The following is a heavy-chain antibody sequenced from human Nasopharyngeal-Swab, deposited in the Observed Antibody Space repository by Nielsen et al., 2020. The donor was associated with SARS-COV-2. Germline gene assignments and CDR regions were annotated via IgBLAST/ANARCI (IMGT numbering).Heavy chain of an antibody. CDR1: GFTFSSYD. CDR2: IGTAGDT. J-gene: IGHJ3*02. Sequence: GESLKISCAASGFTFSSYDMHWVRQATGKGLEWVSAIGTAGDTYYPGSVKGRFTITRENAKNSLYLQMNSLRTEDTAVYYCARVRGYYYDSSGYSNDAFDIWGQGTRVTVSS. CDR3: ARVRGYYYDSSGYSNDAFDI. V-gene: IGHV3-13*01. D-gene: IGHD3-22*01.